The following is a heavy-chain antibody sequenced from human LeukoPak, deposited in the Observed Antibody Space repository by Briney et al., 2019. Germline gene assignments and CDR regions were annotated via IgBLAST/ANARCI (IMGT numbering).Heavy chain of an antibody. D-gene: IGHD2-15*01. Sequence: SETLSLTCAVYGGSFSGYYWSWIRQPPGKGLEWIGEINHSGSTNYNPSLKSRVTISVDTSKNQFSLKLSSVTAADTAMYYCARGNIVVVVAAENYYYYMDVWGKGTTVTVSS. V-gene: IGHV4-34*01. J-gene: IGHJ6*03. CDR3: ARGNIVVVVAAENYYYYMDV. CDR2: INHSGST. CDR1: GGSFSGYY.